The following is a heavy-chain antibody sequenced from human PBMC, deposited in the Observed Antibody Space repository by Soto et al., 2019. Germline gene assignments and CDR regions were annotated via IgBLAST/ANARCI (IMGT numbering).Heavy chain of an antibody. Sequence: EVQLLESGGGLVQPGGSLRLSCAASGFTFSSYAMSWVRQAPGKGLEWVSAISGSGGSTYYADSVKGRFTISRDNSKNTLYLQMNSLRAEDTAVYYCATRLLRYFDWLPPFDYWGQGNLVTVSS. V-gene: IGHV3-23*01. CDR2: ISGSGGST. J-gene: IGHJ4*02. CDR3: ATRLLRYFDWLPPFDY. D-gene: IGHD3-9*01. CDR1: GFTFSSYA.